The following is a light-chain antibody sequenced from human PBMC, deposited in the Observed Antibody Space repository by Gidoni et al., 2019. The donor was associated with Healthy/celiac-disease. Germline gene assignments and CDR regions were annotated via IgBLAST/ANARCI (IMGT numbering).Light chain of an antibody. CDR1: QDISNY. V-gene: IGKV1-33*01. CDR3: QQYDNLPLIFT. Sequence: DIQMTQSPSSLSASVGDRVTITCQASQDISNYLNWYQQKPGKAPKLLIYDASNLETGVPSRFSGSVSGTDFTFTISSLQPEDIATYYCQQYDNLPLIFTFXPXTKVDIK. J-gene: IGKJ3*01. CDR2: DAS.